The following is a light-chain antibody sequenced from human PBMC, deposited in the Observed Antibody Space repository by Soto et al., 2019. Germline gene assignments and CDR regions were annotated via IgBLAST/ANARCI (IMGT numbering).Light chain of an antibody. CDR1: QSISSW. Sequence: DIQMTQSPSTLSASVGDRVTITCRASQSISSWLAGYQQKPGKAPKRMIYKASRLDSGVLSRFSGSVSGTEFTLTISSLQPDDFSAYYCQQYNSDPYTFGQGTKLEIK. J-gene: IGKJ2*01. CDR2: KAS. CDR3: QQYNSDPYT. V-gene: IGKV1-5*03.